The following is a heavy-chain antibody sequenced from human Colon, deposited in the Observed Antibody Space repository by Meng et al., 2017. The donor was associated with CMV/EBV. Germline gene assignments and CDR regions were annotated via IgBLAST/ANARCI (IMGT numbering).Heavy chain of an antibody. CDR3: ARGGRYCDSDSCRSIDV. D-gene: IGHD1-26*01. Sequence: SETLSLTCTVSGGSINPYYWSWIRQSPGKGLEWIGYINAMGNTNYNASLKSRLTISVDTSKNQFSLKLSSVTAADTAIYYCARGGRYCDSDSCRSIDVWGQGILVTVSS. CDR1: GGSINPYY. J-gene: IGHJ4*02. V-gene: IGHV4-59*01. CDR2: INAMGNT.